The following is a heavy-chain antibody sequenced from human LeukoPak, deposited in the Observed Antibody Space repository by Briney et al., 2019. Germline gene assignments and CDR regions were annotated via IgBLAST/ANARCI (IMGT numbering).Heavy chain of an antibody. CDR1: GFTFSSFV. CDR3: ARDSRITMIVVVISYYGMDV. D-gene: IGHD3-22*01. Sequence: GGSLRLSCAASGFTFSSFVMHWVRQAPGKGLEWVAVISYDGSNKYYADSVKGRFTISRDNSKNTLYLQMNSLRAEDTAVYYCARDSRITMIVVVISYYGMDVWGQGTTVTVSS. V-gene: IGHV3-30-3*01. J-gene: IGHJ6*02. CDR2: ISYDGSNK.